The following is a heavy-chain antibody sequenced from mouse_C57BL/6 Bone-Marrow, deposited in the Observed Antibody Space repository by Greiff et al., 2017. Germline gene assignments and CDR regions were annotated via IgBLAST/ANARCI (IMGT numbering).Heavy chain of an antibody. CDR1: GFTFSSYG. D-gene: IGHD1-1*01. CDR2: ISSGGSYT. V-gene: IGHV5-6*02. Sequence: EVMLVESGGDLVKPGGSLKLSCAASGFTFSSYGMSWVRQTPDKRLEWVATISSGGSYTYYPDSVKGRFTISRDNAKNTLYLQMSSLKSEDTAMYYCARRGSTPQFDYWGQGTTLTVSS. J-gene: IGHJ2*01. CDR3: ARRGSTPQFDY.